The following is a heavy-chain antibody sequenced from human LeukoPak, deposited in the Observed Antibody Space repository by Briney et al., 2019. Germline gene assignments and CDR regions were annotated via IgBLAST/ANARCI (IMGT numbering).Heavy chain of an antibody. CDR3: ARLITGTTTAFDI. D-gene: IGHD1-7*01. CDR2: VYTSGST. CDR1: GGSISGYY. J-gene: IGHJ3*02. Sequence: SKTLSLTCSVSGGSISGYYWTWIRQPAGKGLEWIGRVYTSGSTHYNPSLKARLTMSVDTSKNQFSLKLSSVTTADTAVYYRARLITGTTTAFDIWGQGTMVTVSS. V-gene: IGHV4-4*07.